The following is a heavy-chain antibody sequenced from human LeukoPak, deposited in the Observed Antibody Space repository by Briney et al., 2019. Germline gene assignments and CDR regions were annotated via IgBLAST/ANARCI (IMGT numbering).Heavy chain of an antibody. CDR2: IRDDGSTR. D-gene: IGHD3-16*01. CDR3: AKVPHSWGLFDS. V-gene: IGHV3-30*02. Sequence: GGSLRLSCAASGFTFSRSGLHWVRQAPGKGLEWVTFIRDDGSTRYYAESVKGRFTVSRDNSKNTLYLQMDSLRIEDTAVYYCAKVPHSWGLFDSWGQGTLVTVSS. CDR1: GFTFSRSG. J-gene: IGHJ4*02.